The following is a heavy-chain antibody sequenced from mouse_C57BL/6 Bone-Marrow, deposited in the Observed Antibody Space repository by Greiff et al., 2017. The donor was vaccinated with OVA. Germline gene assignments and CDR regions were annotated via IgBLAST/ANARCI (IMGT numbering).Heavy chain of an antibody. CDR2: ISSGSSTI. D-gene: IGHD2-4*01. J-gene: IGHJ2*01. Sequence: HLVESGGGLVKPGGSLKLSCAASGFTFSDYGMHWVRQAPEKGLEWVAYISSGSSTIYYADTVKGRFTISRDNAKNTLFLQMTSLRSEDTAMYYCARRHYDYDLDYWGQGTTLTVSS. CDR3: ARRHYDYDLDY. V-gene: IGHV5-17*01. CDR1: GFTFSDYG.